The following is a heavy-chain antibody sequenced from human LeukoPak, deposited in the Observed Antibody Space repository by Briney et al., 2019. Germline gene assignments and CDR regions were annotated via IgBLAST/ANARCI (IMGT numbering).Heavy chain of an antibody. V-gene: IGHV3-33*01. J-gene: IGHJ3*02. CDR3: ATTKGSYVEAFDI. D-gene: IGHD1-26*01. CDR1: GFTFSSYV. CDR2: IWYDGSNK. Sequence: GGSLRLSCAASGFTFSSYVMHWVRQAPGKGLEWVAVIWYDGSNKYYADSVKGRFTISRDNSKNTLYLQMNSLRAEDTAVYYCATTKGSYVEAFDIWGQGTMVTVSS.